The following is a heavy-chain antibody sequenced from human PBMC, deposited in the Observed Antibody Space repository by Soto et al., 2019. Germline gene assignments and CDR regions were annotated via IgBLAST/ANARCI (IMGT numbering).Heavy chain of an antibody. CDR2: IYYSGST. J-gene: IGHJ5*02. D-gene: IGHD2-8*01. CDR1: GGSISSYY. Sequence: SETLSLTCTVSGGSISSYYWSWIRQPPGKGLEWIGYIYYSGSTNYNPSLKSRVTISVDTSKNQFSLKLSSVTAADTAVYYCARIGLGVLNVTNGVCYRVKWFAPWGKGTRVTGSS. V-gene: IGHV4-59*01. CDR3: ARIGLGVLNVTNGVCYRVKWFAP.